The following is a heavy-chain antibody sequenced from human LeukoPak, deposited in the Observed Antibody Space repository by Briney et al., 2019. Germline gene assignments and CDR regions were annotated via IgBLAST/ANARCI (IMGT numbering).Heavy chain of an antibody. D-gene: IGHD3-22*01. J-gene: IGHJ4*02. Sequence: ASVKVSCRASGYIFTGYYMHWVRQTPGQGLEWMGWINPNSGDTNSAQKFQGRVTMTRDTSISTAYMELSSLRSEDTAVYYCAHETDSSGYYYRGLGYWGQGTLVTVSS. V-gene: IGHV1-2*02. CDR3: AHETDSSGYYYRGLGY. CDR2: INPNSGDT. CDR1: GYIFTGYY.